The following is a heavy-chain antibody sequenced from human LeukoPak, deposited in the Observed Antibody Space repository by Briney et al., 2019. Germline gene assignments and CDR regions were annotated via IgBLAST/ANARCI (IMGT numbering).Heavy chain of an antibody. Sequence: ASVKVSCKASGYTFTSYYMHWVRQAPGQGLEWMGIINPSGGSTSYAQKFQGRVTMTRDMSTSTVYMELSSLRSEDTAVYYCARDRRGAATGSYVFDYWGQGTLVTVSS. CDR3: ARDRRGAATGSYVFDY. J-gene: IGHJ4*02. V-gene: IGHV1-46*01. CDR2: INPSGGST. CDR1: GYTFTSYY. D-gene: IGHD3-9*01.